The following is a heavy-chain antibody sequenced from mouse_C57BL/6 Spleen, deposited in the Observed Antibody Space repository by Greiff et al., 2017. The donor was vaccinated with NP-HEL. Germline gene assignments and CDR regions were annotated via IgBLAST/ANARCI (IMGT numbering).Heavy chain of an antibody. CDR1: GYAFSSYW. V-gene: IGHV1-80*01. D-gene: IGHD2-5*01. CDR3: ARSNGGAYAMDY. CDR2: IYPGDGDT. Sequence: VQLQQSGAELVKPGASVKISCKASGYAFSSYWMNWVKQRPGKGLEWIGQIYPGDGDTNYNGKFKGKATLTADKSSSTAYMQLSSLTSEDSAVYFCARSNGGAYAMDYWGQGTSVTVSS. J-gene: IGHJ4*01.